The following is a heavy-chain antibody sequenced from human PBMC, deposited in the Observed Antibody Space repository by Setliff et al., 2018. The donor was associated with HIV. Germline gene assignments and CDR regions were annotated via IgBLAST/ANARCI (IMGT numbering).Heavy chain of an antibody. CDR3: ARRGVPQQIDLDS. V-gene: IGHV1-69*13. CDR1: GYTFTRYS. Sequence: ASVKVSCKASGYTFTRYSMNWVRQAPGQGLEWMGGIIPIYGTPIYAQKFQGRVTITADESTSTAYMELSSLRSEDTAVYYCARRGVPQQIDLDSWGHGTLVTVSS. D-gene: IGHD3-10*01. CDR2: IIPIYGTP. J-gene: IGHJ5*01.